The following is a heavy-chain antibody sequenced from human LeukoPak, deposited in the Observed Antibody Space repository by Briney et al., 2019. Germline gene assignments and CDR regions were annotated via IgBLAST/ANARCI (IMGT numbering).Heavy chain of an antibody. CDR1: GGTFSSSA. J-gene: IGHJ4*02. D-gene: IGHD3-3*01. V-gene: IGHV1-69*01. CDR3: ARDKYYDFWSGYREYYFDY. Sequence: SVKICCKASGGTFSSSAISCVRQAPGQWLEWMGGISPIFGTANYAQKFHGRVTITADESTSTAYMELSSLRSEDTAVYYCARDKYYDFWSGYREYYFDYWAREPWSPSPQ. CDR2: ISPIFGTA.